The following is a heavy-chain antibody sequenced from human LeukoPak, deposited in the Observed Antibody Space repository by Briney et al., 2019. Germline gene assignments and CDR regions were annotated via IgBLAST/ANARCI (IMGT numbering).Heavy chain of an antibody. D-gene: IGHD6-13*01. V-gene: IGHV3-7*01. CDR1: GFTFSSGW. CDR3: ARDPRIAAAGTSDY. CDR2: INQDGSVK. J-gene: IGHJ4*02. Sequence: GGSLRLSCAASGFTFSSGWMSWVRQAPGKGLEWVANINQDGSVKYYVDSVKGRFTISRDNAKNSLYLQMNSLRAEDTAVYYCARDPRIAAAGTSDYWGQGTLVTVSS.